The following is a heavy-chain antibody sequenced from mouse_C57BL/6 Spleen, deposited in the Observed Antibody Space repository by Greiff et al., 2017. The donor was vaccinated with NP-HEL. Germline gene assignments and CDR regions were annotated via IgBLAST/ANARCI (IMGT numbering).Heavy chain of an antibody. D-gene: IGHD2-5*01. V-gene: IGHV1-19*01. CDR3: ARDDSNLFAY. J-gene: IGHJ3*01. Sequence: VQLQQSGPVLVKPGASVKMSCKASGYTFTDYYMNWVKQSHGKSLEWIGVINPYNGGTSYNQKFKGKATLTVDKSSSTAYMELNSLTSEDSAVYYCARDDSNLFAYWGQGTLVTVSA. CDR1: GYTFTDYY. CDR2: INPYNGGT.